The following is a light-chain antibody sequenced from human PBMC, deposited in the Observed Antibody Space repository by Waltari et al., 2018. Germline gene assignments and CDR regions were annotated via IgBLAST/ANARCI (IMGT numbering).Light chain of an antibody. Sequence: QSVLTQPPSVSGAPGQRVTISCTGSGSNIGAGYDVHWYQPLPRTAPKLRIYGSTGRPCGVLARFYGSTSGTSGSLTITGLQAEDGADYYCQSYDTGLSVVFGGGTKLTVL. CDR1: GSNIGAGYD. V-gene: IGLV1-40*01. CDR3: QSYDTGLSVV. CDR2: GST. J-gene: IGLJ3*02.